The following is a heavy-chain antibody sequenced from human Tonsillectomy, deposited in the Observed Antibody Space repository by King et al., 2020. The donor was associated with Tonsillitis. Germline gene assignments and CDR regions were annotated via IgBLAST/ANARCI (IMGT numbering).Heavy chain of an antibody. J-gene: IGHJ4*02. Sequence: VQLVESGGGVVQPGGSLRLSCAASGFTFSSYGMHWVRQAPGKGLEWVAFIRYDGSDKYYADSVKGRFTISRDNSKNTLYLQMNTLRTEDTAVYYCAKDRGDDYVWGSYRPGEYGGGGTLVSVSS. CDR1: GFTFSSYG. CDR3: AKDRGDDYVWGSYRPGEY. D-gene: IGHD3-16*02. V-gene: IGHV3-30*02. CDR2: IRYDGSDK.